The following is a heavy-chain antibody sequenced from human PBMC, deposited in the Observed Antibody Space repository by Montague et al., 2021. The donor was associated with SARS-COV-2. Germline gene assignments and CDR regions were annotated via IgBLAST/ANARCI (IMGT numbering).Heavy chain of an antibody. J-gene: IGHJ6*02. CDR1: GGSISNYY. CDR3: ARDNPSSGRLPMTKGDYYYGMDV. Sequence: SETLSLTCTVSGGSISNYYWSWIRQPPGKGLEWIGYISSSGSTNYNPSLKSRVTISVDTSKIQFSLRLSSVTSADTAVYYCARDNPSSGRLPMTKGDYYYGMDVWGQGTTVTVSS. V-gene: IGHV4-59*01. CDR2: ISSSGST. D-gene: IGHD3-22*01.